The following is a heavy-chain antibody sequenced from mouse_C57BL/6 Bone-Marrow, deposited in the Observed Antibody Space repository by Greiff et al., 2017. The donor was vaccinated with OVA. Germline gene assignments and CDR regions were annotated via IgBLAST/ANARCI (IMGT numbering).Heavy chain of an antibody. CDR2: INPNNGGT. J-gene: IGHJ4*01. CDR3: ARRGFTTVVVRYAMDY. CDR1: GYTFTDYN. Sequence: EVQLQQSGPELVKPGASVKIPCKASGYTFTDYNMDWVKQSHGKSLEWIGDINPNNGGTIYNQKFKGKATLTVDKSSSTAYMELRSLTSEDTAVYYCARRGFTTVVVRYAMDYWGQGTSVTVSS. V-gene: IGHV1-18*01. D-gene: IGHD1-1*01.